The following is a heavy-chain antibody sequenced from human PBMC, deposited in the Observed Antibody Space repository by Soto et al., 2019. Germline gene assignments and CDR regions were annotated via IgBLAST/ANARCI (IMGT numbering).Heavy chain of an antibody. CDR1: GGSFSGYY. Sequence: PSETLSLTCAVYGGSFSGYYWSWIRQPPGKGLEWIGEINHSGSTNYNPSLKSRVTISVDTSKNQFSLKLSSVTAADTAVYYCASLSGSSWSRARHYYYYYGMDVWGQGTTVTVSS. V-gene: IGHV4-34*01. J-gene: IGHJ6*02. D-gene: IGHD6-13*01. CDR2: INHSGST. CDR3: ASLSGSSWSRARHYYYYYGMDV.